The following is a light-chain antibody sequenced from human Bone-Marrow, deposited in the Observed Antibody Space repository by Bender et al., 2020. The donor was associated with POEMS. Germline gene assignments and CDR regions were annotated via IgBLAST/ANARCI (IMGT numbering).Light chain of an antibody. CDR2: EDD. CDR3: CSYAGSSSWV. Sequence: QSALTQPASVSGSPGQSITLSCTGISSDVGRYNLVSWYQHHPGKAPKVIIFEDDKRPSGVSIRFSGSKSGNTASLTISGLQAEDEADYYCCSYAGSSSWVFGGGTKVTVL. V-gene: IGLV2-23*01. J-gene: IGLJ3*02. CDR1: SSDVGRYNL.